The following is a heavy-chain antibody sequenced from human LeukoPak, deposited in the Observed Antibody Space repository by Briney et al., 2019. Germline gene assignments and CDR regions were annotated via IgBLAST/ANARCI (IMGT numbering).Heavy chain of an antibody. Sequence: PGGSLRLSCAASGFTFSSYTMNWVRQAPGKGLELVSSISSSSSYIYYADSVKGRFTISRDNAKNSLYLQMNSLRAEDTAVYYCASDLYGDYVRTPGYWGQGTLVTVSS. CDR2: ISSSSSYI. D-gene: IGHD4-17*01. J-gene: IGHJ4*02. CDR1: GFTFSSYT. V-gene: IGHV3-21*04. CDR3: ASDLYGDYVRTPGY.